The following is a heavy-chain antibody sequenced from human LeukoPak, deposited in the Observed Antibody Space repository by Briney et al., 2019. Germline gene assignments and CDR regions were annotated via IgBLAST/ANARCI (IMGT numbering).Heavy chain of an antibody. V-gene: IGHV3-53*01. CDR1: GFTVSSNY. J-gene: IGHJ3*02. Sequence: GGSLRLSCAASGFTVSSNYMSWVRQAPGKGLEWVSVIYSGGSTYYADSVKGRFTISRDNSKNTVYLQMNSLRAEDTAVYYCARDRSSGLYYYDSSGYFDAFDIWGQGTMVTVSS. D-gene: IGHD3-22*01. CDR3: ARDRSSGLYYYDSSGYFDAFDI. CDR2: IYSGGST.